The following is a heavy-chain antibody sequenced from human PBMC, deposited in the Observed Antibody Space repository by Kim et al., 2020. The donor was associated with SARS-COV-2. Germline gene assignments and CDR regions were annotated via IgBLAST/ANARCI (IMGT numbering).Heavy chain of an antibody. D-gene: IGHD1-26*01. V-gene: IGHV3-43*01. Sequence: DSMKGRFTISRDNGKKSLYLQMNSLRSEDTGLYYCAKLVWRTIKYYSGMDVWGQGTTVTVS. CDR3: AKLVWRTIKYYSGMDV. J-gene: IGHJ6*02.